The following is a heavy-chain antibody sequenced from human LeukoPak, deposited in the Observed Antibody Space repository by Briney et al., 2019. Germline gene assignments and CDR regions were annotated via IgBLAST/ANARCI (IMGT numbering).Heavy chain of an antibody. CDR3: ARDKEGYDTPLRWFDP. CDR1: GDSISSSNW. J-gene: IGHJ5*02. D-gene: IGHD3-22*01. V-gene: IGHV4-4*02. Sequence: SETLSLTCGVSGDSISSSNWWSWVRQSPGKGLEWIAEIHHSGSTNCNPSLKSRVTISVDTSKNQFSLKLSSVTAADTAVYYCARDKEGYDTPLRWFDPWGQGTLVTVSS. CDR2: IHHSGST.